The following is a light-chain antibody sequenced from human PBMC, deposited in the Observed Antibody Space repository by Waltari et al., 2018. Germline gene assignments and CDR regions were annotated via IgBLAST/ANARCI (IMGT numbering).Light chain of an antibody. CDR3: SSYTSSHTWV. Sequence: QSALTQPAHVSGSPGQSNTLSCIGTRRDVGFYTFVPWYQQHPGEAPKLMIYDVNNRPSGVSSRFSGSKSGNTASLTISGLQAEDEADYYCSSYTSSHTWVFGGGTKVTVL. V-gene: IGLV2-14*03. J-gene: IGLJ3*02. CDR1: RRDVGFYTF. CDR2: DVN.